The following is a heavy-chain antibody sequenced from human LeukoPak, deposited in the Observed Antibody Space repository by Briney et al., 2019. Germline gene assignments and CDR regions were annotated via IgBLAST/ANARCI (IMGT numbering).Heavy chain of an antibody. D-gene: IGHD4-17*01. Sequence: GGSLRLSCAASGFTFYNYAMTWVRRAPGKGLEWVSTISGSGGATYYADSVKGRFTISRDNSKNTLFLHTNSLRVEDTALYYCAKLKGIATMTDWGQGTLVTVSS. CDR3: AKLKGIATMTD. V-gene: IGHV3-23*01. J-gene: IGHJ4*02. CDR2: ISGSGGAT. CDR1: GFTFYNYA.